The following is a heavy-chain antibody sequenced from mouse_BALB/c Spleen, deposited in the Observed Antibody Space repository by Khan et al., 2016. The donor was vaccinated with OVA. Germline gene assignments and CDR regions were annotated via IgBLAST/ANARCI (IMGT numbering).Heavy chain of an antibody. J-gene: IGHJ3*01. CDR1: GYTFTSYW. CDR2: INPSTDYT. CDR3: TNHGSSSAWFTY. V-gene: IGHV1-7*01. D-gene: IGHD1-1*01. Sequence: VQLQQSGAELAKPGASVKMSCTASGYTFTSYWMHWVKQRPGQGLEWIGYINPSTDYTEYNQKFKDKATLTADKSSRTAYMQLTSLTAADSAVYDCTNHGSSSAWFTYWGQGTLVTVSA.